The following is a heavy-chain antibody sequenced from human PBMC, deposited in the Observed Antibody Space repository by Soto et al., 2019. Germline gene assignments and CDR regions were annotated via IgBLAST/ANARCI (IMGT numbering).Heavy chain of an antibody. J-gene: IGHJ6*02. Sequence: QVQLVQSGAEVKKPGSSVKVSCKASGGTFSSYAISWVRQAPGQGLEWMGGIIPIFGTTNYAQKFQGRVTITAEESTTIAYMELSSLGSEDTAVYYCARGGATLVRGVLRTGYYGMDVWGQGTTVTVSS. D-gene: IGHD3-10*01. CDR1: GGTFSSYA. CDR2: IIPIFGTT. V-gene: IGHV1-69*01. CDR3: ARGGATLVRGVLRTGYYGMDV.